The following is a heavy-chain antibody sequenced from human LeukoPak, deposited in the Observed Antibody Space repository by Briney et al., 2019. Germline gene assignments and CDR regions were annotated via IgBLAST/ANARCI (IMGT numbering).Heavy chain of an antibody. Sequence: ASVKVSCKASGYTFTGCYMHWVRQAPGQGLEWMGWINPKSGGTKYAQKFQGRVTMTRDTSMSTAYMDLTRLRSDDTAVYHCARDTGMFTVNQDGMDVWGQGTTVTVSS. CDR1: GYTFTGCY. V-gene: IGHV1-2*02. CDR2: INPKSGGT. D-gene: IGHD4-17*01. J-gene: IGHJ6*02. CDR3: ARDTGMFTVNQDGMDV.